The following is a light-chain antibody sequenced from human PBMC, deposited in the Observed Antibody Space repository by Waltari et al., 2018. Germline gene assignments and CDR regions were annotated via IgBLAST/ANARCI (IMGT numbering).Light chain of an antibody. V-gene: IGKV1-5*03. Sequence: DIQMTQSPFTLSASVGDRVIITCRASQSISNWLAWYQHKPGKAPKRLISKASTLASGVPSRFSGSGSGTDFSLTISSLQPDDFATYYCQQYNSYSLLTFGGGTKVEIK. CDR3: QQYNSYSLLT. J-gene: IGKJ4*01. CDR1: QSISNW. CDR2: KAS.